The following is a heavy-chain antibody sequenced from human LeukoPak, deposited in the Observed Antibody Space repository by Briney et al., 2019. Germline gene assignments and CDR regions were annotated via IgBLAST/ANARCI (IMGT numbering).Heavy chain of an antibody. D-gene: IGHD6-19*01. Sequence: GGSLRLSCAASGFTVTNYGMVWVRQAPGKGLEWVSATSGSGGSIYYADSVKGRFTISRDNSKNTLYLQMNSLRAEDTAVYYCAIVYSSGWYDFDYWGQGTLVTVSS. V-gene: IGHV3-23*01. CDR3: AIVYSSGWYDFDY. CDR2: TSGSGGSI. J-gene: IGHJ4*02. CDR1: GFTVTNYG.